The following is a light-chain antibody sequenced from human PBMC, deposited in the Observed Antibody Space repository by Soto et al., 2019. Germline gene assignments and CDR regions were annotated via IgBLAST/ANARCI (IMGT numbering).Light chain of an antibody. Sequence: QSVLTQPPSASGSPGQSVTISCTGTSSDVGAYNYVSWYQQHAGKAPKLVIYKVTKRPSGVPDRFSGSKSVNTASLTVSGLQDEDEADYYCSSFASSNTWVFGGGTKLTVL. V-gene: IGLV2-8*01. J-gene: IGLJ3*02. CDR2: KVT. CDR1: SSDVGAYNY. CDR3: SSFASSNTWV.